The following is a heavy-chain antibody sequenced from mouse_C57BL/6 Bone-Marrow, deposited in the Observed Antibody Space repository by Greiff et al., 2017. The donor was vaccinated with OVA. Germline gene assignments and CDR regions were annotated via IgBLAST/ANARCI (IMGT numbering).Heavy chain of an antibody. CDR2: IHPSSGST. CDR1: GYTFTSYW. CDR3: ENTPQELLRSDWYFDV. J-gene: IGHJ1*03. D-gene: IGHD1-1*01. V-gene: IGHV1-64*01. Sequence: QVQLQQPGAELVKPGASVKLSCKASGYTFTSYWMHWVKQRPGQGLEWIGMIHPSSGSTNYNEKFKSKATLTVDKSSSTAYMQLSSLTSEDSAVYYCENTPQELLRSDWYFDVWGTGTTVTVSS.